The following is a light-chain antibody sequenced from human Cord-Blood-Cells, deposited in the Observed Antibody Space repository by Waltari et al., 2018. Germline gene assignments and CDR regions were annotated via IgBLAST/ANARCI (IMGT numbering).Light chain of an antibody. CDR1: QSISSY. CDR3: QQSYSTPFT. V-gene: IGKV1-39*01. J-gene: IGKJ3*01. Sequence: DIQMTHSPSSLSASVRDRVTITCRASQSISSYLNWHQQKPGKAPKLLIYAASSLQSGVPSRFSGSGSGTDFTLTISSLQPEDFATYYCQQSYSTPFTFGPGTKVDIK. CDR2: AAS.